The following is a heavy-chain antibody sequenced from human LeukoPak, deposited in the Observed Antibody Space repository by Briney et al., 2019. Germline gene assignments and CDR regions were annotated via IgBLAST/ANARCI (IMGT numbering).Heavy chain of an antibody. Sequence: GGSLRLSCAGSGFTFGGYGMHWFRQTPGKGLEWVAVIAYDGSRAFYADSVKGRFTISRDNSKNTMSVQMDDLRAEDTAVYYCTRYNNDHFDYWSQGTLVTVSS. V-gene: IGHV3-33*01. CDR3: TRYNNDHFDY. J-gene: IGHJ4*02. CDR2: IAYDGSRA. CDR1: GFTFGGYG. D-gene: IGHD1-14*01.